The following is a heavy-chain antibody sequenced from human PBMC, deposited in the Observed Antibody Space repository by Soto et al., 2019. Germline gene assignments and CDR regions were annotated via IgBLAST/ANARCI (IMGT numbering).Heavy chain of an antibody. CDR3: TRAGKYYYGSGSPYYYGMDV. J-gene: IGHJ6*02. V-gene: IGHV1-18*04. D-gene: IGHD3-10*01. CDR2: ISGYNGNT. Sequence: QVQLVQSGAEVKKPGASVKVSCKASGYTFTSYGVSWVRQAPGQGLEWMGWISGYNGNTNYDQKLQGRVTMTTDTPTSTACMELRSLRSDDTAVYYCTRAGKYYYGSGSPYYYGMDVWGQGITVTVSS. CDR1: GYTFTSYG.